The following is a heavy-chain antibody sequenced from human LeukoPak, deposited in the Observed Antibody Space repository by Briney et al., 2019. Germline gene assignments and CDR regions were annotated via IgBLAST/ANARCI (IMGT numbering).Heavy chain of an antibody. V-gene: IGHV1-18*01. CDR3: ARDEPYSSGWYYFDY. CDR2: ISAYNGNT. Sequence: ASVKVSCKASGYTFTDYGISWVRQAPGQGLEWMGWISAYNGNTNYAQRAQGRVSMTTDPSTSTAFMELRSLKSDGTALYYCARDEPYSSGWYYFDYWGQGTLVTVSS. J-gene: IGHJ4*02. CDR1: GYTFTDYG. D-gene: IGHD6-19*01.